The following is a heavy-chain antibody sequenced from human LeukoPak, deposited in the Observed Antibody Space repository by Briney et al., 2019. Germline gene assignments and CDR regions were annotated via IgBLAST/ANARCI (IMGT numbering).Heavy chain of an antibody. CDR3: ARRGYESSGSKYYFDH. Sequence: QPGGSLRLSCAASGFTLSDYPMTWVRQAPGKGLQWVSLFDRGSLDTYYADSVRGRFTVSRDNDKNTLYLQMNSLRAEDTAVYYCARRGYESSGSKYYFDHWGQGILVTVSS. D-gene: IGHD3-22*01. CDR1: GFTLSDYP. CDR2: FDRGSLDT. V-gene: IGHV3-23*01. J-gene: IGHJ4*02.